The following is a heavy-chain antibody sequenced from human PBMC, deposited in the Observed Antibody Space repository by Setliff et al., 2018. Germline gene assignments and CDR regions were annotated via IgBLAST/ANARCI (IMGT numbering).Heavy chain of an antibody. CDR2: LFPGDSDT. CDR3: ATNGASGSYYHFGS. D-gene: IGHD3-10*01. V-gene: IGHV5-51*01. Sequence: LGESLKISCKRSGYSFTNYWIGWVRQMPGKGLEWMGSLFPGDSDTKYSPSFQGQVTISVDTSITTAYLQWDSLQASDSAIYYCATNGASGSYYHFGSWGQGTLVTVSS. J-gene: IGHJ4*02. CDR1: GYSFTNYW.